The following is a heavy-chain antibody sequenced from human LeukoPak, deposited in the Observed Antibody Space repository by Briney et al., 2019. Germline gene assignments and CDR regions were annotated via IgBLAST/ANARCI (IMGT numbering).Heavy chain of an antibody. J-gene: IGHJ4*02. D-gene: IGHD3-22*01. CDR1: GFTFSSYG. CDR2: ISGSGGSA. CDR3: AKDSGWDYYDSSGYYY. V-gene: IGHV3-23*01. Sequence: GGSLRLSCAASGFTFSSYGMPWVRQAPGKGLEWVSAISGSGGSAYYADSVKGRFTISRDNSKNTLYLQMNSLRAEDTAVYYCAKDSGWDYYDSSGYYYWGQGTLVTVSS.